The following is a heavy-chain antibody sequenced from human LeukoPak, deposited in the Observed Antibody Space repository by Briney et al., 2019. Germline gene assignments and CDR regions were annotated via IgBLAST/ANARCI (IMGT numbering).Heavy chain of an antibody. CDR3: ARVDYDILTGYSLDAFDI. CDR1: GGSISSYC. D-gene: IGHD3-9*01. J-gene: IGHJ3*02. V-gene: IGHV4-59*01. CDR2: IYYSGST. Sequence: SETLSLTCTVSGGSISSYCWSWIRQPPGKGLEWIGYIYYSGSTNYNPSLKSRVTISVDTSKNQFSLKLSSVTAADTAVYYCARVDYDILTGYSLDAFDIWGQGTMVTVSS.